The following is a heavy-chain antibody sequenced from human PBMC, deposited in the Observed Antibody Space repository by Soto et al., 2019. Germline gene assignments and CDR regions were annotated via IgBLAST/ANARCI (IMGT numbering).Heavy chain of an antibody. Sequence: QITLKESGPTLVKPTQTLTLTCTFSGFSLTTSGVAVGWIRQPPGKALEWLALIYGNDDQRYSPSLKSRLIITEDPAQYQGVLTITNADPVDTGIHSETHGACNSFDYGGQVTLV. J-gene: IGHJ4*02. CDR2: IYGNDDQ. CDR3: THGACNSFDY. V-gene: IGHV2-5*04. CDR1: GFSLTTSGVA. D-gene: IGHD1-1*01.